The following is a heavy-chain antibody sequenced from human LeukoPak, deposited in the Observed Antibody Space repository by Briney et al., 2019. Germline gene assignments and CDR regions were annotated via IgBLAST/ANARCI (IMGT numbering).Heavy chain of an antibody. CDR3: AKMYHMHTPYYYGMDV. V-gene: IGHV3-23*01. CDR2: ISGSGAHT. Sequence: PGGSLRLSCAASGIMFSDYSMSWVRQAPGKGLEWVSIISGSGAHTYYAASVTGRFTLSRDNSKNTLFLRMNSLRVEDTAVYFCAKMYHMHTPYYYGMDVWGHGTAVTVSS. J-gene: IGHJ6*02. D-gene: IGHD2-2*01. CDR1: GIMFSDYS.